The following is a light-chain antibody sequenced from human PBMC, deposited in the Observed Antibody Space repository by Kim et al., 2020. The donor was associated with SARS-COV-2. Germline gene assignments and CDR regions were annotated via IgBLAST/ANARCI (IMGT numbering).Light chain of an antibody. CDR1: QTISTG. Sequence: SASVGDRVTSTCRASQTISTGLAWYKQKPGKPPNALISDASSLESGVPSRFSGSGSGTEFTLTISSLQPDDFATYYCQEYNSDFTFGPGTKVDIK. V-gene: IGKV1-5*01. CDR2: DAS. J-gene: IGKJ3*01. CDR3: QEYNSDFT.